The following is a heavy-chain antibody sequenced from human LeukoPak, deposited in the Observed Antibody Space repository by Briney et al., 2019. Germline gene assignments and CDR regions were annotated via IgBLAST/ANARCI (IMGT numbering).Heavy chain of an antibody. CDR2: ISSNGGST. CDR1: GFTFSSYG. J-gene: IGHJ1*01. V-gene: IGHV3-64*01. Sequence: GGSLRLSCAASGFTFSSYGMQWVRQSPGKGLEYVSAISSNGGSTYYANSVKGRFTISRDNSKNTLYLQMGSLRAEDMAVYYCTRDLEHWGQGTLVTVSS. CDR3: TRDLEH.